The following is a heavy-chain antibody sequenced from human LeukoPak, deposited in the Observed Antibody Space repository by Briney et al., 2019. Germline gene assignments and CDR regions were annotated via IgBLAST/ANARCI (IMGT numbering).Heavy chain of an antibody. CDR3: ARASYSYDINGWVPFDY. Sequence: PSETLSLTCTVSGGSFSSYYWSWIRQPPGKGLEWIGYIYYSGSTNYNPSLKSRVTISGDTSKDQFSLRLSSVTAADTAVYYCARASYSYDINGWVPFDYWGQGTLVTVSS. CDR2: IYYSGST. D-gene: IGHD3-22*01. CDR1: GGSFSSYY. J-gene: IGHJ4*02. V-gene: IGHV4-59*08.